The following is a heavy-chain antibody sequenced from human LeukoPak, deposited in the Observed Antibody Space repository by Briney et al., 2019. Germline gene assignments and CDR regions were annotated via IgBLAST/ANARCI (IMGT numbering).Heavy chain of an antibody. J-gene: IGHJ4*02. Sequence: PGGSLRLSCAASGLTFSSYWMSWVRQAPGKGLEWVANIKKDGSEKYYVDSVKGRFTISRDNAKKSLYLQMSSLRAEDTAVYYCATPMVRGIGTVDYWGQGTLVTVSS. CDR3: ATPMVRGIGTVDY. CDR1: GLTFSSYW. D-gene: IGHD3-10*01. CDR2: IKKDGSEK. V-gene: IGHV3-7*01.